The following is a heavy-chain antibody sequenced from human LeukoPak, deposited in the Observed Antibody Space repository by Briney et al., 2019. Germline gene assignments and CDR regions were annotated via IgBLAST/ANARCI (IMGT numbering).Heavy chain of an antibody. Sequence: SETLSLTCAVYGGSFSGYYWSWIRQPPGKGLEWIGEINHSGSTNYNPSLKSRVTTSVDTSKNQFSLKLSSVTAADTAVYYCARESRSYDFWSGRAYFDYWGQGTLVTVSS. CDR2: INHSGST. CDR1: GGSFSGYY. J-gene: IGHJ4*02. CDR3: ARESRSYDFWSGRAYFDY. V-gene: IGHV4-34*01. D-gene: IGHD3-3*01.